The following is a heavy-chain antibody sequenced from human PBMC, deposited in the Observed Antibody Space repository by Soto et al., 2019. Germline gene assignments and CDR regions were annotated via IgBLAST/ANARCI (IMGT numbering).Heavy chain of an antibody. CDR2: ISSSSSYI. Sequence: PGGSLRLSCAASGFTFSSYSMNWVRQAPGKGLEWVSSISSSSSYIYYADSVKGRFTISRDNAKNSLYLQMNSLRAEDTAVYYCARGGPQRYYYYYGMDVWGQGTTVTVSS. CDR1: GFTFSSYS. V-gene: IGHV3-21*01. J-gene: IGHJ6*02. CDR3: ARGGPQRYYYYYGMDV.